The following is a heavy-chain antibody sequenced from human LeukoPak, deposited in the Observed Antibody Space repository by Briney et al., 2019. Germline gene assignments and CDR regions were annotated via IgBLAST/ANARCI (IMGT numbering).Heavy chain of an antibody. J-gene: IGHJ4*02. V-gene: IGHV4-39*01. Sequence: PSETLSLTCTVSGGSIRSSYYYWGWIRQPPGKGLEWIGSIYDSGSTYYNPSLKSRVTISVDTSKNQFSLKLNSVTAADTAVYYCARGGLAFGGNWGQGTLVTVSS. CDR2: IYDSGST. CDR3: ARGGLAFGGN. CDR1: GGSIRSSYYY. D-gene: IGHD1-14*01.